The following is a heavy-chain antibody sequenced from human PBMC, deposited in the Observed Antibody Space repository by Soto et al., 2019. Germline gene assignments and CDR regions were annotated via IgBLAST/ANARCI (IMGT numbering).Heavy chain of an antibody. J-gene: IGHJ4*02. D-gene: IGHD1-26*01. Sequence: QVQLVQSGAEVKKPGASVKVSCKASGYTFTSYGISWVRQAPGQGLEWMGWISPYNGNTNYAQNFQGRVTMTTDTSTRTAYMARRRLRSDDTAVYYCARPDGSYDFDYWGQGSLVTVSS. CDR2: ISPYNGNT. V-gene: IGHV1-18*01. CDR3: ARPDGSYDFDY. CDR1: GYTFTSYG.